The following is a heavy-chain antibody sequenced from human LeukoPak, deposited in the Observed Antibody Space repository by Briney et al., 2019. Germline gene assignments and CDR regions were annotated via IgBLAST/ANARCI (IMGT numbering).Heavy chain of an antibody. CDR3: AIPHSYGYWTFDY. Sequence: SETLSLTXAVSGYSISSGYYWGWVRQPPGKGLEWIGSIYRSGSTYYNPSLKSRVTISVDTSKNQFSLKLSSVTAADTAMYYCAIPHSYGYWTFDYWGQGTLVTVSS. V-gene: IGHV4-38-2*01. CDR2: IYRSGST. J-gene: IGHJ4*02. CDR1: GYSISSGYY. D-gene: IGHD5-18*01.